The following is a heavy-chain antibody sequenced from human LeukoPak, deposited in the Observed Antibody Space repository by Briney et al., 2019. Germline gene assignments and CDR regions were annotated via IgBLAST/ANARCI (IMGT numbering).Heavy chain of an antibody. CDR1: GGSISSYY. V-gene: IGHV4-59*01. Sequence: SETLSLTCTVSGGSISSYYWSWIRQPPGKGLEWIGYIYYSGSTNYNPSLKSRVTISVDMSKNQFSLKLSSVTAADTAVYYCARDFGLASDPGFDIWGQGTMVTVSS. J-gene: IGHJ3*02. CDR3: ARDFGLASDPGFDI. CDR2: IYYSGST. D-gene: IGHD3-3*01.